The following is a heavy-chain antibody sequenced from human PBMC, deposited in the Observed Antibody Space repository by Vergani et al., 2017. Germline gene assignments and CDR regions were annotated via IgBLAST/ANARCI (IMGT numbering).Heavy chain of an antibody. CDR1: GYFISSGYY. Sequence: QVQLQESGPGLVKTTETLSLTCAVSGYFISSGYYWAWIRQSPGQGLEWIGSIAQSGATYYKPSLKTRVTISVDTSKNQFSLKLRSVTAADTAVYFCARVMYRDEASTGYRLEGMDIWGQGTTVTISS. D-gene: IGHD3-9*01. V-gene: IGHV4-38-2*01. J-gene: IGHJ6*02. CDR3: ARVMYRDEASTGYRLEGMDI. CDR2: IAQSGAT.